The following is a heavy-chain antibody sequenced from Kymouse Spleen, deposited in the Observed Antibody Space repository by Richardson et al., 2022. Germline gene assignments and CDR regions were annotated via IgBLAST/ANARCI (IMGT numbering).Heavy chain of an antibody. Sequence: EVQLVESGGGLVQPGGSLRLSCAASGFTFSSYDMHWVRQATGKGLEWVSAIGTAGDTYYPGSVKGRFTISRENAKNSLYLQMNSLRAGDTAVYYCARGYYDILTGYYKGFDYWGQGTLVTVSS. CDR1: GFTFSSYD. J-gene: IGHJ4*02. D-gene: IGHD3-9*01. CDR2: IGTAGDT. CDR3: ARGYYDILTGYYKGFDY. V-gene: IGHV3-13*01.